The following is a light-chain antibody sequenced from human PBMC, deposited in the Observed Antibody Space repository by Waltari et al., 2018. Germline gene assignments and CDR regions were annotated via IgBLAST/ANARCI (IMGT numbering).Light chain of an antibody. Sequence: IVLTQSPDSLAVSLGERATINCKSSQSVLYSPNNKNYLGWFQQKAGQPPKLLIYWASMREYGVPDRFSGSGSGTDFTLTISSLQAEDVAVYYCQQYHSVPRTFGQGTKVEI. J-gene: IGKJ1*01. CDR1: QSVLYSPNNKNY. CDR2: WAS. CDR3: QQYHSVPRT. V-gene: IGKV4-1*01.